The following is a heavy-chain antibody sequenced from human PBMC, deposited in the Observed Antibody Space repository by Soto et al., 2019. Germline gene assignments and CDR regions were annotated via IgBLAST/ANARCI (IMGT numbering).Heavy chain of an antibody. D-gene: IGHD1-26*01. Sequence: ASVKVSCKASGYSFTSNHLHWVRQAPRQGLEWVGIINPSLGRANYAQKFQDRVAMTWDASTRIAYMELNGLRSDDTAVYFCARAPYSSTSFFFDYWGQGALVTVSS. CDR1: GYSFTSNH. J-gene: IGHJ4*02. V-gene: IGHV1-46*01. CDR3: ARAPYSSTSFFFDY. CDR2: INPSLGRA.